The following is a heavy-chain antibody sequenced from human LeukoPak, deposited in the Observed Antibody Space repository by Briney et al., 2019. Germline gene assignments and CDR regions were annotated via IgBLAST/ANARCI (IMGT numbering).Heavy chain of an antibody. CDR1: GFTFDDYA. CDR3: AKGNVGYCSSTSCYAAMWYYYGMDV. CDR2: ISWNSGSI. V-gene: IGHV3-9*01. Sequence: GGSLRLSCAASGFTFDDYAMHWVRHAPGKGLEWVSGISWNSGSIGYADSVKGRFTISRDNAKNSLYLQMNSLRAEDTALYYCAKGNVGYCSSTSCYAAMWYYYGMDVWGQGTTVTVSS. D-gene: IGHD2-2*01. J-gene: IGHJ6*02.